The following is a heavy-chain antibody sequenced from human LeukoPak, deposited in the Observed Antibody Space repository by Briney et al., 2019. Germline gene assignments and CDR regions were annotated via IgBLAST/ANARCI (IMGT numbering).Heavy chain of an antibody. Sequence: GGSLRLSCAAPGFTFSSYSMNWVRQAPGKGLEWVSSISSSSSYIYYADSVKGRFTISRDNAKNSLYLQMNSLRAEDTAVYYCASNSYDSSGYYYSWGQGTLVTVSS. CDR2: ISSSSSYI. J-gene: IGHJ4*02. CDR1: GFTFSSYS. D-gene: IGHD3-22*01. V-gene: IGHV3-21*01. CDR3: ASNSYDSSGYYYS.